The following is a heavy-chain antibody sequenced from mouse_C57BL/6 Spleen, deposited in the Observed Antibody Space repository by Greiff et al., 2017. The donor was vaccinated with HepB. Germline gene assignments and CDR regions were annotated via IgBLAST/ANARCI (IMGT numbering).Heavy chain of an antibody. CDR3: ARSGGTMITTYYFDY. J-gene: IGHJ2*01. D-gene: IGHD2-4*01. Sequence: VQLQQPGAELVKPGASVKLSCKASGYTFTSYWMHWVKQRPGQGLEWIGMIHPNSGSTNYNEKFKSKATLTVDKSSSTAYMQLSSLTSEDSAVYYCARSGGTMITTYYFDYWGQGTTLTVSS. V-gene: IGHV1-64*01. CDR1: GYTFTSYW. CDR2: IHPNSGST.